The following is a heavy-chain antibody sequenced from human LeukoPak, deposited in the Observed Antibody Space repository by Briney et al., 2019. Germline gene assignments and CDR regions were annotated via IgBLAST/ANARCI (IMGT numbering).Heavy chain of an antibody. D-gene: IGHD3-10*01. V-gene: IGHV3-53*05. CDR1: GFTVSSNY. CDR2: IYSGGST. CDR3: AKDPGDYYGYMDV. J-gene: IGHJ6*03. Sequence: GGSLRLSCAASGFTVSSNYMSWVRQAPGKGLEWVSVIYSGGSTYYADSVKGRFTISRDNSKNTLYLQMNSLRAEDTAVYYCAKDPGDYYGYMDVWGKGTTVTVSS.